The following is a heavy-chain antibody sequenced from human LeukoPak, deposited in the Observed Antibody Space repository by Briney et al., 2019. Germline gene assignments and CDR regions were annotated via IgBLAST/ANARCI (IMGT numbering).Heavy chain of an antibody. CDR1: GYTFSGYG. D-gene: IGHD5-12*01. CDR3: AKNPRGYSGYEGSNFDY. J-gene: IGHJ4*02. V-gene: IGHV3-33*06. Sequence: GGSLRLSCAASGYTFSGYGMHWVRQAPGKGLEWLGIIWYDGSNKYYADSVKGRFTISRDNSKNTVYLQVNSLRAEDTAVYYCAKNPRGYSGYEGSNFDYWGQGTLVTVSS. CDR2: IWYDGSNK.